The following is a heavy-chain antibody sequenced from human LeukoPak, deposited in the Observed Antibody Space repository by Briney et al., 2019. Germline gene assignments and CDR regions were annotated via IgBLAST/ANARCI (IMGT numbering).Heavy chain of an antibody. V-gene: IGHV3-23*01. CDR1: GFTFSSYA. Sequence: PGGSLRLSCAASGFTFSSYAMSWVRQAPGKGLEWVSAISGSGGSTYYADSVKGRFTISRDNSKNTLYLQMNSLRAEDTAVYYCAKCPGRSLIAAHPFDYWGQGTLVTVSS. CDR3: AKCPGRSLIAAHPFDY. CDR2: ISGSGGST. J-gene: IGHJ4*02. D-gene: IGHD6-6*01.